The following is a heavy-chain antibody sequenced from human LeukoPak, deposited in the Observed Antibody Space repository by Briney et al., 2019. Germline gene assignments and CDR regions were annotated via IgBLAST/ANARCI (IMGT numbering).Heavy chain of an antibody. CDR3: ARELREHGVFDI. V-gene: IGHV3-53*01. D-gene: IGHD1/OR15-1a*01. CDR2: IYRDDST. CDR1: GFAVSRNY. J-gene: IGHJ3*02. Sequence: GGSLRLSCAASGFAVSRNYMSWVRQAPGKGLEWVSEIYRDDSTYYAASVKGRFSIFRDNSKDTVYLQMNSLSADDTAVYYCARELREHGVFDIWGQGTMVTVSS.